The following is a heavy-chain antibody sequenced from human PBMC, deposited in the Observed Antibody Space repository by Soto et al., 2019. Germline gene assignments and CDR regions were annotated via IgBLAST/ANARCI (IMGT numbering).Heavy chain of an antibody. D-gene: IGHD3-3*01. CDR1: GYTFTSYY. CDR3: AREVPWLESYYYYMDV. J-gene: IGHJ6*03. CDR2: INPSGGST. Sequence: ASVKVSCKASGYTFTSYYMHWVRQAPGQGLEWMGIINPSGGSTSYAQKFQGRVTMTRDTSTSTVYMELSSLRSEDTAVYYCAREVPWLESYYYYMDVWGKGTTVTVSS. V-gene: IGHV1-46*03.